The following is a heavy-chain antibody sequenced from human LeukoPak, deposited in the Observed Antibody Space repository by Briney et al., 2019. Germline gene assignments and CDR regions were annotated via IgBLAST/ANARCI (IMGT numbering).Heavy chain of an antibody. V-gene: IGHV1-2*02. CDR3: ARVLIVGYSSSCCPDY. CDR2: INPNSGGT. CDR1: GYTFTGYY. J-gene: IGHJ4*02. Sequence: ASVKVSCKASGYTFTGYYMHWVRQAPGQGLEWMGWINPNSGGTNYAQKFQGRVTMTRDASISTAYMKLSRLRSDDTAVYYCARVLIVGYSSSCCPDYWGQGTLVTVSS. D-gene: IGHD6-13*01.